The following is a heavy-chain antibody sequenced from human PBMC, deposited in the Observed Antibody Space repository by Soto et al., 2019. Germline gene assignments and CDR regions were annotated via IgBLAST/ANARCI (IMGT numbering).Heavy chain of an antibody. CDR3: AKAGDYQGSESYFPLDY. CDR2: ISGSGGRT. V-gene: IGHV3-23*01. J-gene: IGHJ4*02. Sequence: EVQLLESGGVLVQPGGSLRLSCAASGFTFSTYAMTWVRQAPGKGLEWVSSISGSGGRTYYADSVKGRFTISRDNSKNTLYLQTDSLRAEDTAVYYCAKAGDYQGSESYFPLDYWGQGTLVPVSS. D-gene: IGHD3-10*01. CDR1: GFTFSTYA.